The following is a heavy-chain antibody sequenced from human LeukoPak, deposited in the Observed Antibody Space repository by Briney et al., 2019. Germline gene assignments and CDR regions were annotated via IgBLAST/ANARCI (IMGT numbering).Heavy chain of an antibody. CDR2: IHYSGST. CDR3: ARSPVLYYSDY. CDR1: AGSISSYY. J-gene: IGHJ4*02. V-gene: IGHV4-59*01. Sequence: SETLSLTCTVSAGSISSYYWSWIRQPPGKGLEWIGYIHYSGSTNYNPSLKSRVTISVDTSQNQFSLKLSSVTAADTAVYYCARSPVLYYSDYWGQGTLVTVSS.